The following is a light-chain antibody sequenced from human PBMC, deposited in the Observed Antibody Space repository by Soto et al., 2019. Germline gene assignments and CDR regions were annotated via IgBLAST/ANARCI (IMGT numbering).Light chain of an antibody. J-gene: IGLJ3*02. CDR1: SSDVGGYNY. Sequence: LTQPPSASGSPGQSVTISCTGTSSDVGGYNYVSWYQQYPGRAPKLMIYEVTKRPSGVPDRFSGSKSGNTASLTVSGLQAEDEADYYCSSYAASNNFYFVFGGGTKLTGL. CDR2: EVT. CDR3: SSYAASNNFYFV. V-gene: IGLV2-8*01.